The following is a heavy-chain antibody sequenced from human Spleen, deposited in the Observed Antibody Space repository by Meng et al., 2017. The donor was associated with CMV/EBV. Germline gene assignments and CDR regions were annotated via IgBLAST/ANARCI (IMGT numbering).Heavy chain of an antibody. D-gene: IGHD6-6*01. J-gene: IGHJ4*02. CDR1: GGSFSCYY. Sequence: CSLYGGSFSCYYWSWIRQPPGKGLEWIGEINNSGSTNSNPSLTSRVTISVDTSKNQFSLKLSSVTAADTAVYYCARVSNIAARPIDYWGQGTLVTVSS. CDR2: INNSGST. CDR3: ARVSNIAARPIDY. V-gene: IGHV4-34*01.